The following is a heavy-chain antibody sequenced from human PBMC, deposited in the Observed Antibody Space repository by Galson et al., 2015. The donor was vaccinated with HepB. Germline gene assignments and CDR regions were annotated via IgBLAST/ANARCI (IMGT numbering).Heavy chain of an antibody. J-gene: IGHJ4*02. V-gene: IGHV3-23*01. CDR1: GFTFSTYV. CDR2: ISDSAGSR. D-gene: IGHD4-11*01. CDR3: ARGKGDNNYADF. Sequence: SLRLSCAASGFTFSTYVMIWVRQAPGKGLEWVSTISDSAGSRYADSVKGRFTISRDNSENTLYLQMNSLRAEDTAVYYCARGKGDNNYADFWGQGTLVTVSS.